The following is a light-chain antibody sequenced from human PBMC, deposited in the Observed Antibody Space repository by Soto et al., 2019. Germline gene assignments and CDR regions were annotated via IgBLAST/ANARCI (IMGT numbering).Light chain of an antibody. CDR3: QQRSNWFT. V-gene: IGKV3-11*01. CDR1: QSVSSY. J-gene: IGKJ4*01. CDR2: DAS. Sequence: EILLTQSPGTLSLSPGERATLSCRASQSVSSYLAWYQQKPGQAPRLLIYDASNRATGIPARFSGSGSGTDFTLTISSLEPEDFAVYYCQQRSNWFTFGGGTKVDIK.